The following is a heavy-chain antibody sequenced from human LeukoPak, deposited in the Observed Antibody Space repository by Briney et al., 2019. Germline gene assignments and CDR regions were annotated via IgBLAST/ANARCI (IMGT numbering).Heavy chain of an antibody. Sequence: GSLRLSCAASGFTFNSHAMNWVRQAPGKGLEWVSSTSASGASPYYADSVKGRFTISRDNSKNKLYLQMDSLRVEDTALYYCAKEGGVATGHWLAPLDYWGQGTLVTVSA. J-gene: IGHJ4*02. V-gene: IGHV3-23*01. CDR3: AKEGGVATGHWLAPLDY. D-gene: IGHD6-19*01. CDR1: GFTFNSHA. CDR2: TSASGASP.